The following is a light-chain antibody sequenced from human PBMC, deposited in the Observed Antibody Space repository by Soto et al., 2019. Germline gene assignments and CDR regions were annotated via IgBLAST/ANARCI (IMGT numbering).Light chain of an antibody. CDR2: DVS. V-gene: IGLV2-14*01. Sequence: QSVLTQPASVSGSPGQSITISCTGTSSDVGGYNYVSWYQQYPGKAPKLMIYDVSNRPSGVSNRFSGSKSGNTASLTISGLQAEDEADYYCRSYTSSSPYVFGTGTKVTVL. J-gene: IGLJ1*01. CDR1: SSDVGGYNY. CDR3: RSYTSSSPYV.